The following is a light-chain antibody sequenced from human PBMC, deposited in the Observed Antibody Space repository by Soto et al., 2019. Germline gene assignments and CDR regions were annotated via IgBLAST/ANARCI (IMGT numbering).Light chain of an antibody. V-gene: IGKV1-5*03. CDR2: KAS. J-gene: IGKJ1*01. Sequence: FQMTPSPSSLSASVGDRVTITCRASQSIRNYLNWYQQKLGKAPKLLIYKASTLKSGVPSRFSGSGSGTEFTLTISSLQPDDFATYYCQHYNSYSEAFGQGTKVDI. CDR1: QSIRNY. CDR3: QHYNSYSEA.